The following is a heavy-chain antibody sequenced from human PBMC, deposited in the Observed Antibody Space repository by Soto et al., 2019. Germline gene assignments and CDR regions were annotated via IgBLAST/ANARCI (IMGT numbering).Heavy chain of an antibody. Sequence: SETLSLTCTVSGGSISSGDYYWSWIRQPPGKGLEWIGYIYYSGSTYYNPSLKSRVTISVDTSKNQFSLKLSSVTAADTAVYYCARILVVVAATSYYYYGMDVWGQGTTVTVSS. CDR3: ARILVVVAATSYYYYGMDV. D-gene: IGHD2-15*01. CDR1: GGSISSGDYY. V-gene: IGHV4-30-4*01. J-gene: IGHJ6*02. CDR2: IYYSGST.